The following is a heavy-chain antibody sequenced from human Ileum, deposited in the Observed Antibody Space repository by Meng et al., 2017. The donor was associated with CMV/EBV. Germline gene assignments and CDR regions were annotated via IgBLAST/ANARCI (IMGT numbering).Heavy chain of an antibody. J-gene: IGHJ4*02. V-gene: IGHV4-59*01. CDR1: GGVISRYY. Sequence: QLQLQESGPGLAKPSETLSHTCSLSGGVISRYYWTWIRQPPGKGLEWIVYIYHSGITNYNPSLRSRFTISVDTSKNQFSLKLNSVTAADTAIYYCARGRIYYDYWGRGTLVTVSS. D-gene: IGHD2/OR15-2a*01. CDR3: ARGRIYYDY. CDR2: IYHSGIT.